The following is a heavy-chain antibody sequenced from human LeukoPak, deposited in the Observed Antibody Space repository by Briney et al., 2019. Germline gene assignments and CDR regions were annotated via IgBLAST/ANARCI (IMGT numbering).Heavy chain of an antibody. CDR3: AKDLGYYDSSGYDY. D-gene: IGHD3-22*01. V-gene: IGHV3-23*01. J-gene: IGHJ4*02. Sequence: GGSLRLSCAASGFTFSSYAMSWVRQAPGKGLEWVSAISGSGGSTYYADSVKGRFTISRDNSKNTLYLQMNSLRAEDTAVYYCAKDLGYYDSSGYDYWGQGTLVTVSS. CDR2: ISGSGGST. CDR1: GFTFSSYA.